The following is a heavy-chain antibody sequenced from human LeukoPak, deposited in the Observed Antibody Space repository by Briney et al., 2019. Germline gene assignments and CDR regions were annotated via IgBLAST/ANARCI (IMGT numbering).Heavy chain of an antibody. CDR3: AKGGHPAVVTTRFDS. CDR2: ISGSGNYM. CDR1: GFTFDTYG. Sequence: GGSLRLSCAAPGFTFDTYGMSWVRQAPGKGLEWVSSISGSGNYMYYKDSVKGRFTISRDNSKNTLLLQMNSLRAEDSAAYYCAKGGHPAVVTTRFDSWGQGTLVTVSS. D-gene: IGHD2-21*02. J-gene: IGHJ5*01. V-gene: IGHV3-23*01.